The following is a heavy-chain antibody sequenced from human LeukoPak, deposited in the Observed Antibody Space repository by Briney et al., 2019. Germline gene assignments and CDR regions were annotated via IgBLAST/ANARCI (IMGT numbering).Heavy chain of an antibody. Sequence: SETLSLTCAVYGGSFSGYYWSWIRQPPGKGLEWIGEINHSGSTNYNPSLKSRVTISVDTSKNQFSLKLSSVTAADTAVYYCATSVAQYYDFWSGSRRWFDPWGQGTLVTVSS. CDR3: ATSVAQYYDFWSGSRRWFDP. D-gene: IGHD3-3*01. V-gene: IGHV4-34*01. CDR1: GGSFSGYY. J-gene: IGHJ5*02. CDR2: INHSGST.